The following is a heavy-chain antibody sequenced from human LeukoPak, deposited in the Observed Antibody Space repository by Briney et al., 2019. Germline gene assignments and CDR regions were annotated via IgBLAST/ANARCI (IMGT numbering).Heavy chain of an antibody. J-gene: IGHJ4*02. CDR2: MNPNSGNT. CDR1: GYTFTSYD. Sequence: ASVKVSAKASGYTFTSYDINWVRQATGQGLEWMGWMNPNSGNTGYTQNFQGRVTMTRNTSISTAYMDLSSLRSEDTAVYYCARGVKGQQLGYWGQGTLVTVSS. D-gene: IGHD6-13*01. V-gene: IGHV1-8*01. CDR3: ARGVKGQQLGY.